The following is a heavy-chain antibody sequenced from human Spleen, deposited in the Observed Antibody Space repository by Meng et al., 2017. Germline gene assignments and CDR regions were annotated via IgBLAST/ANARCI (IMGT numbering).Heavy chain of an antibody. J-gene: IGHJ1*01. Sequence: VLLGGGVGGLGPPGGSRGSSCAAFGFTFSGHWMHWLRQAPGKGLVWVSRVTPDGRITTYADFVKGRFTISRDNAKNTLYLQMNSLRAEDTAVYYCTNDRLNHWGQGTLVTVSS. CDR3: TNDRLNH. D-gene: IGHD3-9*01. CDR1: GFTFSGHW. CDR2: VTPDGRIT. V-gene: IGHV3-74*01.